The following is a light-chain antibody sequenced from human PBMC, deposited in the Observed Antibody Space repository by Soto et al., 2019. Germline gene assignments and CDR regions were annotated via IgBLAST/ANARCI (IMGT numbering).Light chain of an antibody. CDR2: GNS. CDR1: SSNIGAGFD. CDR3: QTSDSGLLGLV. V-gene: IGLV1-40*01. Sequence: QSVLTQPPSVSGAPGQRVTISCTGSSSNIGAGFDVHWYHQIAGTAPKLLIYGNSNRPSGVPDRFSGSKSGTSASLTITGLQPDDEAEYYCQTSDSGLLGLVFGTGTQLTVL. J-gene: IGLJ2*01.